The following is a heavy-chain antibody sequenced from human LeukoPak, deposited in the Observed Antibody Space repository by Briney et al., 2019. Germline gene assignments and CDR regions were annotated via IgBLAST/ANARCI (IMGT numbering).Heavy chain of an antibody. J-gene: IGHJ4*02. CDR2: INHSGST. CDR3: ARGYDSSGYYGDDFDY. Sequence: SETLPLTCAVYGGSFSGYYWSWLRQPPGKGLEWIGEINHSGSTNYNPSLKSRVTISVDTSKNQFSLKLSSVTAADTAVYYCARGYDSSGYYGDDFDYWGQGTLVTVSS. CDR1: GGSFSGYY. D-gene: IGHD3-22*01. V-gene: IGHV4-34*01.